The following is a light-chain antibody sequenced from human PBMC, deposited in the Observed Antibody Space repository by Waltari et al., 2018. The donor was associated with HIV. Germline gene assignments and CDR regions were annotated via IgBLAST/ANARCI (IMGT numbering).Light chain of an antibody. CDR3: QQYGNSWT. J-gene: IGKJ1*01. V-gene: IGKV3-20*01. CDR1: QSLTTSY. CDR2: GIS. Sequence: ETVLTQSPGTLSLSPGERATLSCRASQSLTTSYLAWFQQKRGQAPRLLISGISSRATGIPDRFSGSGSGTDFTLTISRLEPEDSAVYFCQQYGNSWTFGQVTKVEIK.